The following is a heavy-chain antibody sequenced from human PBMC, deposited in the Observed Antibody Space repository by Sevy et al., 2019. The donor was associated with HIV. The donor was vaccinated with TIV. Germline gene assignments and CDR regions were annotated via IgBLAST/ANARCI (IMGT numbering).Heavy chain of an antibody. V-gene: IGHV3-11*01. Sequence: GGSLRLSCAASGFTFSDYYMSWIRQAPGKGLEWISYISGSSSAIVYADSVKGRFVISRNNAKNSLYLHMDNLRAEDTAVYFCVGRPYSSAYSWSYHFDYWGQGTLVTVSS. CDR2: ISGSSSAI. CDR3: VGRPYSSAYSWSYHFDY. J-gene: IGHJ4*02. D-gene: IGHD3-16*01. CDR1: GFTFSDYY.